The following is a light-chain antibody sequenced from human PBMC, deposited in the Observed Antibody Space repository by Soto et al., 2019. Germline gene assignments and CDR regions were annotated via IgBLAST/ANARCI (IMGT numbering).Light chain of an antibody. V-gene: IGLV1-40*01. J-gene: IGLJ2*01. Sequence: QSVLTQPPSVSGAPGQRVTISCTGSSSNIGAGYDVHWYQQLPGTAPKLLIYGNSNRPSGGPDGFSGSKSGTSASLAITGLQAEDGADYYCQSYDSSLSGSVVFGGGTKVTVL. CDR1: SSNIGAGYD. CDR3: QSYDSSLSGSVV. CDR2: GNS.